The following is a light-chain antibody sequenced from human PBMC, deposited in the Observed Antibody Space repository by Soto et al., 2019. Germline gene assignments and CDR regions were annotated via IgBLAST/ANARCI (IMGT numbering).Light chain of an antibody. CDR2: GAS. V-gene: IGKV3-20*01. Sequence: IVMTQSPATLSVSPWERATLSCRARQRISSNLAWYQQKPGQTPRLLIYGASTRATGIPDRFSGSGSGTDFTLTISRLEPEDFAVYYCQQYGSSPPWTFGQGTKVDIK. J-gene: IGKJ1*01. CDR1: QRISSN. CDR3: QQYGSSPPWT.